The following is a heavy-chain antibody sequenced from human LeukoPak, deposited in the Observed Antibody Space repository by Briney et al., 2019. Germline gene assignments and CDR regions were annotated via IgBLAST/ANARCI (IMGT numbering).Heavy chain of an antibody. J-gene: IGHJ4*02. Sequence: GGSLRLSCAAPGFTFSGHWMSWVRQAPGKGLEWVANINQGGSDKYYVDSVKGRFTISRDDANNLLYLQMNSLRGEDTAVYYCTRDRSRAEDDWGQGTLVTVSS. CDR3: TRDRSRAEDD. V-gene: IGHV3-7*01. D-gene: IGHD1-14*01. CDR1: GFTFSGHW. CDR2: INQGGSDK.